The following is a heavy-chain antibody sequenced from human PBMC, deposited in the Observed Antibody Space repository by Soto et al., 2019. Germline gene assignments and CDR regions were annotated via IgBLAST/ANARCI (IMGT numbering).Heavy chain of an antibody. J-gene: IGHJ6*02. Sequence: ASVKVSCKASGYTFTGYYMHWVRQAPGQGLEWMGWINPNSGGTNYAQKFQGWVTMTRDTSISTAYMELSRLRSDDTAVYYCARDLVAAPSGGYYYGMDVWGQGTTVTVSS. CDR2: INPNSGGT. CDR3: ARDLVAAPSGGYYYGMDV. CDR1: GYTFTGYY. D-gene: IGHD6-6*01. V-gene: IGHV1-2*04.